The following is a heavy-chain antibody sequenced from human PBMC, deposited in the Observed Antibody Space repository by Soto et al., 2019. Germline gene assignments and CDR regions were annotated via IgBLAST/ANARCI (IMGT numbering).Heavy chain of an antibody. CDR1: GFTFSSYT. CDR3: ARGFRSSPNWCDP. J-gene: IGHJ5*02. D-gene: IGHD6-6*01. CDR2: ISSSSTYI. Sequence: PGGSLRLSCAASGFTFSSYTMNWVRQAPGKGLEWVSSISSSSTYIYYAVSVKGRFTISRDNAKNSLYLQMNSLRAEDTAMYYCARGFRSSPNWCDPWGQGSMGSVSA. V-gene: IGHV3-21*04.